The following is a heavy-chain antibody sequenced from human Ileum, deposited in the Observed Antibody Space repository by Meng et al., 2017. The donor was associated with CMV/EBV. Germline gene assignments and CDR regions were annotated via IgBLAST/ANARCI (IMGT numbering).Heavy chain of an antibody. Sequence: GGPLRLSCAASGFTFSSYEMYWVRQAPGMGLEWVSYISGSGSSMYYADSVKGRFTVSRDNAKNSLYLEMNSLRAEDTAVYYCASTSGVVIWGQGTLVTVSS. D-gene: IGHD3-3*01. CDR1: GFTFSSYE. V-gene: IGHV3-48*03. J-gene: IGHJ4*02. CDR3: ASTSGVVI. CDR2: ISGSGSSM.